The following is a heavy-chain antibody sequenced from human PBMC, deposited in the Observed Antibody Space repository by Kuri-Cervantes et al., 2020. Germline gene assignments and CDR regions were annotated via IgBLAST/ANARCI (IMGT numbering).Heavy chain of an antibody. V-gene: IGHV3-11*04. CDR2: ISSSGNTI. J-gene: IGHJ3*02. CDR3: ARGGNSGYYYAASDI. D-gene: IGHD3-22*01. Sequence: GGSLRLSCAASGFTFSNAWMSWVRQAPGKGLEWISYISSSGNTIYYADSVKGRFTISRDNAKKSLSVLMNSLRAEDTAVYYCARGGNSGYYYAASDIWGQGTMVTVSS. CDR1: GFTFSNAW.